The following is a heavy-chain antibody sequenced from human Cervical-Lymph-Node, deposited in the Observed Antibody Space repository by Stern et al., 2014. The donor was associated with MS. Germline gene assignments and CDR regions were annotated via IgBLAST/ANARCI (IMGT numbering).Heavy chain of an antibody. CDR3: ARGRGGNYRYYFDY. CDR1: GFTFSSYS. V-gene: IGHV3-21*01. CDR2: ISSVDSYI. J-gene: IGHJ4*02. D-gene: IGHD4-23*01. Sequence: EVQLVESGGGLVKPGGSLRLSCAASGFTFSSYSMHWVRQAPGQGLEWVASISSVDSYIYYADSLKGRFTISRDNAKNSLYLQMNSLRAEDTAVYYCARGRGGNYRYYFDYWGQGTLVTVSS.